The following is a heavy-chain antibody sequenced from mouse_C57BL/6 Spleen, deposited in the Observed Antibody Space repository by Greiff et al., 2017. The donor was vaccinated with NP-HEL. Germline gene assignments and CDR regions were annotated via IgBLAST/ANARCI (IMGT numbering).Heavy chain of an antibody. V-gene: IGHV10-1*01. CDR2: IRSKSNNYAT. D-gene: IGHD2-3*01. CDR1: GFSFNTYA. CDR3: VRQDGSGFAY. Sequence: EVKLVESGGGLVQPKGSLKLSCAASGFSFNTYAMNWVRQAPGKGLEWVARIRSKSNNYATYYADSVKDRFTISRDDSESMLYLQMNNLKTEDTAMYYCVRQDGSGFAYWGQGTLVTVSA. J-gene: IGHJ3*01.